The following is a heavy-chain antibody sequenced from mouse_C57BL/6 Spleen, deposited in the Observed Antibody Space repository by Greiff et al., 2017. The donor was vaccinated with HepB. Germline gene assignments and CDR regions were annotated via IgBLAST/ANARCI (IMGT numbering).Heavy chain of an antibody. Sequence: VQLQQSGAELVKPGASVKTSCKASGYAFSSYWMNWVKQRPGKGLEWIGQIYPGDGDTNYNGKFKGKATLTADKSSSTAYMQLSSLTSEDSAVYFCARITTVVAYYFDYWGQGTTLTVSS. CDR3: ARITTVVAYYFDY. CDR2: IYPGDGDT. CDR1: GYAFSSYW. J-gene: IGHJ2*01. D-gene: IGHD1-1*01. V-gene: IGHV1-80*01.